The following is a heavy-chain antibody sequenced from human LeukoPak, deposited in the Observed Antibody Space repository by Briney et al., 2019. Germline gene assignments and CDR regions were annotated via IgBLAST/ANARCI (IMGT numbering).Heavy chain of an antibody. CDR1: GFTFSSYA. CDR3: AKDVGSSGYSVGAFDI. Sequence: GGSLRLSCAASGFTFSSYAMSWVRQAPGKGLEWVSAISGSGGSTYYADSVKGRFTISRDNSKNTLYLQMNSLRAEDTAVYYCAKDVGSSGYSVGAFDIWGQGTMVTVSS. CDR2: ISGSGGST. D-gene: IGHD3-22*01. J-gene: IGHJ3*02. V-gene: IGHV3-23*01.